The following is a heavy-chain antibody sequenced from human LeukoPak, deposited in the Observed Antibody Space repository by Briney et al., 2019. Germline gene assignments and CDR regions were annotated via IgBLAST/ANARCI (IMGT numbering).Heavy chain of an antibody. CDR2: ISGSGGST. Sequence: GGSLRLSCAASGFTFASYAMSWVRQAPGKGLEWVAIISGSGGSTYYLASVKGRFTISRDNSKNTLYLQMNILRADDTAVYYCAKHQNKGFDYWGKGTMVTVSS. J-gene: IGHJ4*02. CDR3: AKHQNKGFDY. V-gene: IGHV3-23*01. CDR1: GFTFASYA.